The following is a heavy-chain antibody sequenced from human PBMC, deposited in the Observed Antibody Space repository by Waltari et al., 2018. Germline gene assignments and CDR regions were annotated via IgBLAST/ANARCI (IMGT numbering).Heavy chain of an antibody. CDR3: AKDITPASGRISPFDS. V-gene: IGHV3-23*01. CDR1: GFTFSSYA. D-gene: IGHD1-26*01. CDR2: ITGRGGST. Sequence: EVQLLESGGDLVQPGGSLRLSCAASGFTFSSYAMSWVRQAPGEGLEWCSMITGRGGSTFDADAVRGRFTISRDNSKSTLFLQMNSLRAEDTAVFYCAKDITPASGRISPFDSWGQGTLVTVSS. J-gene: IGHJ5*01.